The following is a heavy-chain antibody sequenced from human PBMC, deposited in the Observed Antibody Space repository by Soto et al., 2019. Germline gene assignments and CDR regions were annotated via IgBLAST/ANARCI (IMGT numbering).Heavy chain of an antibody. CDR1: GFTFSSDA. J-gene: IGHJ5*02. CDR2: ISYDGSNK. CDR3: AKDPLSTTGTTNFDP. V-gene: IGHV3-30*18. D-gene: IGHD1-1*01. Sequence: GGSLRLSCAASGFTFSSDAMSWVRQAPGKGLEWVAVISYDGSNKYYADSVKGRFTISRDNSKNTLYLQMNSLRAEDTAVYYCAKDPLSTTGTTNFDPWGQGTLVTVSS.